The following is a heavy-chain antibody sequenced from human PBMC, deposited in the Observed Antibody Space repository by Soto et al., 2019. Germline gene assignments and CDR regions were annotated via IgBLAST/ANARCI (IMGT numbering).Heavy chain of an antibody. D-gene: IGHD3-16*01. CDR3: VMVDNYVTPTPQDG. Sequence: QVQLVQSGDEVKKPGASVKVSCKASGYIFVNYGIAWVRQAPGQGLEGMGWISPYTGNTHSATKVQGRLTMTTDTSASTAYMDLGSLTSDDTAVYYCVMVDNYVTPTPQDGWGQGTTVTVSS. J-gene: IGHJ6*02. V-gene: IGHV1-18*01. CDR2: ISPYTGNT. CDR1: GYIFVNYG.